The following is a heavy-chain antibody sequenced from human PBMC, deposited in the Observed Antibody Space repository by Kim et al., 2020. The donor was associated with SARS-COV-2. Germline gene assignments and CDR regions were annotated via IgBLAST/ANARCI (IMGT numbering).Heavy chain of an antibody. J-gene: IGHJ5*02. V-gene: IGHV3-23*01. Sequence: GGSLRLSCAASGFTFSSYAMSWVRQAPGKGLEWVSAISGSGGSTYYADSVKGRFTISRDNSKNTLYLQMNSLRAEDTAVYYCAKWGRIGFVRVVPADARLDPWGQGTLVTVSS. D-gene: IGHD2-2*01. CDR1: GFTFSSYA. CDR3: AKWGRIGFVRVVPADARLDP. CDR2: ISGSGGST.